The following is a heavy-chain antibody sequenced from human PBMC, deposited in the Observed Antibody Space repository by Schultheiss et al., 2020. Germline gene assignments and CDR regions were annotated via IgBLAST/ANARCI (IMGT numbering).Heavy chain of an antibody. V-gene: IGHV1-18*01. CDR1: GYTFTSYG. CDR3: ARRAYSGYDSHFDY. D-gene: IGHD5-12*01. Sequence: ASVKVSCKASGYTFTSYGISWVRQAPGQGLEWMGWISAYNGNTNYAQKLQGKVTMTTDTSTSTAYMELRSLRSDDTAVYYCARRAYSGYDSHFDYWGQGTLVTVSS. CDR2: ISAYNGNT. J-gene: IGHJ4*02.